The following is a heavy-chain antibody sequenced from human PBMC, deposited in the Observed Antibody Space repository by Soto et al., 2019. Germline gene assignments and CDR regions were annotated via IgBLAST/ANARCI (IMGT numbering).Heavy chain of an antibody. CDR3: ARHRAWNSYFDL. D-gene: IGHD1-7*01. Sequence: GESLKISCKASGYSFASYWISWVRQMPGKGLEWMGRIDPSDSYTNYSPSFQGHVTISADKSISTAYLQWSSLKASDTAIYYCARHRAWNSYFDLWGRGTLVTVSS. CDR1: GYSFASYW. V-gene: IGHV5-10-1*01. CDR2: IDPSDSYT. J-gene: IGHJ2*01.